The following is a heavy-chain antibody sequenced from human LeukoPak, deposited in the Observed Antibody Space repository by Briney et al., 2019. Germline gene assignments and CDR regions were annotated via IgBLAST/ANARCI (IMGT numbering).Heavy chain of an antibody. CDR3: EKDKQQRLVYYYLDV. CDR1: GVTFSSYG. J-gene: IGHJ6*03. V-gene: IGHV3-30*02. D-gene: IGHD6-25*01. CDR2: IRYDGSNK. Sequence: GGSLRLSCAASGVTFSSYGMHLVRQAPGKGLEWVAFIRYDGSNKYYADSVKGRFTISRDNSKNTLYLQMNSLRAEDTAVYYCEKDKQQRLVYYYLDVWGEGPTVTVSS.